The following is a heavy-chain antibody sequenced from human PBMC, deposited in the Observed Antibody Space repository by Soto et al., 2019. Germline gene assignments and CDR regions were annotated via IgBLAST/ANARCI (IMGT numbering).Heavy chain of an antibody. Sequence: QVQLQESGPGLVKPSQTLSLTCTVSGGSISSGGYYWSWIRQHPGQGLEWIGYISYSASTNYNPYLTSRVTISLDTSKNRFSLKRSSVTAADTAVYYCARDRGRTVSTSYYQYYGMDVWGQGTTVTVSS. CDR2: ISYSAST. CDR3: ARDRGRTVSTSYYQYYGMDV. J-gene: IGHJ6*02. D-gene: IGHD4-17*01. V-gene: IGHV4-31*03. CDR1: GGSISSGGYY.